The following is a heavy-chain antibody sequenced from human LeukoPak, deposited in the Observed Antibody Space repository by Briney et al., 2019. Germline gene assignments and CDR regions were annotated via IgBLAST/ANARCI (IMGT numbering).Heavy chain of an antibody. J-gene: IGHJ4*02. CDR3: ARYCSGGSCPFDY. CDR1: GGTFSSYA. CDR2: IIPIFGTA. V-gene: IGHV1-69*13. D-gene: IGHD2-15*01. Sequence: SVKVSCKASGGTFSSYAISWVRQAPGQGLEWMGGIIPIFGTANYAQKLQGRVTITADESTSTAYMELSSLRSEDTAVYYCARYCSGGSCPFDYWGQGTLVTVSS.